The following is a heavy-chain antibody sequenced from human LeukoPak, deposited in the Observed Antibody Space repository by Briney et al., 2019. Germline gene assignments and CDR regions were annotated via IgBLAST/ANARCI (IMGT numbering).Heavy chain of an antibody. CDR3: AREARDHCNGDSCLDC. J-gene: IGHJ4*02. D-gene: IGHD2-15*01. CDR1: GFTFTPYS. Sequence: KPGGSLRLSCAASGFTFTPYSMNWVRQAPGKGLEWVSSISSVTTFISYSDSVKGRFTISRDNAKNSLFLQMNSLRAEDTAVYYCAREARDHCNGDSCLDCWAQGTLVIVSS. V-gene: IGHV3-21*06. CDR2: ISSVTTFI.